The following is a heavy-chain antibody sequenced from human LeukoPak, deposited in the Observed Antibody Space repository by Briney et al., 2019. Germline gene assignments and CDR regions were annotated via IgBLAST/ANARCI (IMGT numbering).Heavy chain of an antibody. CDR3: AKDLISMVRGSAMDV. J-gene: IGHJ6*02. D-gene: IGHD3-10*01. V-gene: IGHV3-23*01. CDR2: ISGSGGST. Sequence: GGSLRLSCAAAGFTFSSYAMSWVHQAPGKGLEWVSAISGSGGSTYYADSVKGRFTISRDDSKKTVYLQMNRLRAEGTAVYYCAKDLISMVRGSAMDVWGQGTTVTVSS. CDR1: GFTFSSYA.